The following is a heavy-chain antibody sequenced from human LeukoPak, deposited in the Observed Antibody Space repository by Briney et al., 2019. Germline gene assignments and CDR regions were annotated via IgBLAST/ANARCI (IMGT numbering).Heavy chain of an antibody. CDR3: ARGPDSPPPPYDSSGYLGFDY. D-gene: IGHD3-22*01. J-gene: IGHJ4*02. V-gene: IGHV1-69*01. Sequence: GASVKVSCKASGGTFSSYAISWVRQAPGQGLEWMGGIIPIFGTANYAQKFQGRVTITADESTSTAYMELSSLRSEDTAVYYCARGPDSPPPPYDSSGYLGFDYWGQGTLVTVSS. CDR1: GGTFSSYA. CDR2: IIPIFGTA.